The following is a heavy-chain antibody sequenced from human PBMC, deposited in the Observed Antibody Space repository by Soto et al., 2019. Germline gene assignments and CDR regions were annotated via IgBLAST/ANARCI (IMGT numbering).Heavy chain of an antibody. D-gene: IGHD4-17*01. CDR1: GFTFSSYA. CDR2: ISYDGSNK. J-gene: IGHJ4*02. V-gene: IGHV3-30-3*01. Sequence: VQLVESGGGVVQPGRSLRLSCAASGFTFSSYAMHWVRQAPGKGLEWVAVISYDGSNKYYADSVKGRFTISRDNSKNTLYLQMNSLRAEDTAVYYCARDPDYGDYSITDYWGQGTLVTVSS. CDR3: ARDPDYGDYSITDY.